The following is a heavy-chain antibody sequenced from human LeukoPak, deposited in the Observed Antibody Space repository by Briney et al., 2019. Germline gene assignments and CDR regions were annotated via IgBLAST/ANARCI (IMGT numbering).Heavy chain of an antibody. CDR1: GGTFSSYA. Sequence: SVKVSCKASGGTFSSYAISWVRQAPGQGLEWIGGIIPIFGTANYAQKFQGRVTITTDESTSTAYMELSSLRSEDTAVYYCAGGGGYPDAFDIWGQGTMVTVSS. CDR3: AGGGGYPDAFDI. D-gene: IGHD3-16*01. V-gene: IGHV1-69*05. J-gene: IGHJ3*02. CDR2: IIPIFGTA.